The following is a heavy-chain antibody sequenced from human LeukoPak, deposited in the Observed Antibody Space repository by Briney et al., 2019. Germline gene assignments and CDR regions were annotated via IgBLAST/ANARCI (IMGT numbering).Heavy chain of an antibody. CDR1: GFTVSSKY. J-gene: IGHJ4*02. CDR2: IYSGGST. CDR3: ASGYYYDSSGYYNVDY. Sequence: GGSLRLSCAASGFTVSSKYMSWVRQAPGKGLEWVSIIYSGGSTYYADSVKGRFTISRDNSKNTLYLQINSLRAEDTAVYYCASGYYYDSSGYYNVDYWGQGTLVTVSS. D-gene: IGHD3-22*01. V-gene: IGHV3-53*01.